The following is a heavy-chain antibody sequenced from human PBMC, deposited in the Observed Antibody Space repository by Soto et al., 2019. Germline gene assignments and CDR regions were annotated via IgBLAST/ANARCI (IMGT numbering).Heavy chain of an antibody. Sequence: QVQLQQSGPGLVKPSQTLSLTCAISGDSVSRISTAWNWIRQSPSRGLEWLGRTYYRSKWYNNYAVSVKSRISINPDTSKNQFSLQLNSVTPEDTAVYYCASGRWSGFDIWGQGTMVTVSS. CDR1: GDSVSRISTA. CDR2: TYYRSKWYN. V-gene: IGHV6-1*01. J-gene: IGHJ3*02. D-gene: IGHD3-3*01. CDR3: ASGRWSGFDI.